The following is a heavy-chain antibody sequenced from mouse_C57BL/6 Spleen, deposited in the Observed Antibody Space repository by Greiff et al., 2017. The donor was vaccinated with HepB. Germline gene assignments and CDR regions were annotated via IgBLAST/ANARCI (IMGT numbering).Heavy chain of an antibody. D-gene: IGHD2-4*01. J-gene: IGHJ4*01. V-gene: IGHV1-39*01. CDR2: INPNYGTT. Sequence: EVKLQQSGPELVKPGASVKISCKASGYSFTDYNMNWVKQSNGKSLEWIGVINPNYGTTSYNQKFKGKATLTVDQSSSTAYMQLNSLTSEDSAVYYCSRFRTLIGYAMDYWGQGTSVTVSS. CDR3: SRFRTLIGYAMDY. CDR1: GYSFTDYN.